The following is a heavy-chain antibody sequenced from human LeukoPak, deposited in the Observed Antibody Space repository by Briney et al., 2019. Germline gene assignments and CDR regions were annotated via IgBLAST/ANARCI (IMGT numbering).Heavy chain of an antibody. Sequence: PSETLSLTCAVYGGFDTYYWTIVRQPPGRGLEWIGETTFRGKTNYNPSLKGRVTISVDRTTQQFSLKLTSVTVADTAVYYCAGYGGDWYPDSWGQGTLVIVSS. CDR2: TTFRGKT. V-gene: IGHV4-34*01. CDR3: AGYGGDWYPDS. J-gene: IGHJ4*02. CDR1: GGFDTYY. D-gene: IGHD2-21*02.